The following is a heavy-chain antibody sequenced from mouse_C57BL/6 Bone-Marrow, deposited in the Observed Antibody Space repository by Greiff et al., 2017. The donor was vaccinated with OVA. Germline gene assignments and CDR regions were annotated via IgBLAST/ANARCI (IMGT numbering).Heavy chain of an antibody. V-gene: IGHV5-4*01. J-gene: IGHJ1*03. D-gene: IGHD3-2*02. CDR3: ARGNSGYGWYFDV. CDR1: GFTFSIYA. Sequence: EVQLVESGGGLVKPGGSLKLSCAASGFTFSIYAMSWVRQTPEKRLEWVATISDGGSYTYYPDNVKGRFTISRDNAKNNLYLQMSHLKSEDTARYYCARGNSGYGWYFDVWGTGTTVTVSS. CDR2: ISDGGSYT.